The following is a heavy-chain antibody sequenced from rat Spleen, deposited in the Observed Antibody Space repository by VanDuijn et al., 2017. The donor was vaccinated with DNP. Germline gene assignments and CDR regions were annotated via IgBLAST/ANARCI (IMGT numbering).Heavy chain of an antibody. CDR3: ARWPGYNPPYAMDA. J-gene: IGHJ4*01. V-gene: IGHV3-1*01. Sequence: EVQLQESGPGLVKPSQSLSLTCSVTGYSITSNYWGWIRKFPGNKMEWIGHISYSGSTGYNPSLKSRISITRDTSKNQYFLQLYSVTTEDTATYYCARWPGYNPPYAMDAWGQGTSVTVSS. CDR2: ISYSGST. D-gene: IGHD1-4*01. CDR1: GYSITSNY.